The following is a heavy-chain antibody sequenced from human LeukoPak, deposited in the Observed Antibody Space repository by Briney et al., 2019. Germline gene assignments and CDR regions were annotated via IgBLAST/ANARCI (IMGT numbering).Heavy chain of an antibody. V-gene: IGHV3-53*01. CDR1: GFTVSSNY. J-gene: IGHJ4*02. D-gene: IGHD1-26*01. CDR2: IYSGGST. Sequence: PGGSLRLSCAASGFTVSSNYMSWVRQAPGKGLEWVSVIYSGGSTYYADSVKGRFTIPRDNSKNTLYLQMNSLRAEDTAVYYCARSGSYFAFDYWGQGTLVTVSS. CDR3: ARSGSYFAFDY.